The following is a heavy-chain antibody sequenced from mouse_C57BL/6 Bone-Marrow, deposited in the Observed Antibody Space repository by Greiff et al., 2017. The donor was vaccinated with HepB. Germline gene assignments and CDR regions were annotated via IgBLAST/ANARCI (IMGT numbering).Heavy chain of an antibody. CDR3: ARDYGSSFLYYYAMDY. Sequence: QVQLQQSGAELVRPGPSVKVSCKASGYAFTNYLIEWVKQRPGQGLEWIGVINPGSGGTNYNEKFKGKATLTADKSSSTAYMQLSSLTSEDSAVYFCARDYGSSFLYYYAMDYWGQGTSVTVSS. D-gene: IGHD1-1*01. CDR1: GYAFTNYL. J-gene: IGHJ4*01. CDR2: INPGSGGT. V-gene: IGHV1-54*01.